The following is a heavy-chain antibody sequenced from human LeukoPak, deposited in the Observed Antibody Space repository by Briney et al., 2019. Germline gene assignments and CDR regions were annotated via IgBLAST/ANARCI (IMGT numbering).Heavy chain of an antibody. D-gene: IGHD4/OR15-4a*01. CDR1: GFTVSNNH. CDR3: AGFGAYSF. Sequence: GGSLRLSCVGSGFTVSNNHVTRVRQAPGKKGLECVSIIYGGGYTYYADSVKGRFTISRDNSKNTVFLQMSSLRTEDTAVYYCAGFGAYSFWGQRTLVTVSS. V-gene: IGHV3-66*01. CDR2: IYGGGYT. J-gene: IGHJ4*02.